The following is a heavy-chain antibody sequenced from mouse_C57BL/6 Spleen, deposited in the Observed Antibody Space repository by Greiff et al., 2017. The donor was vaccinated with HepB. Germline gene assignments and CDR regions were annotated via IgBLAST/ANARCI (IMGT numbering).Heavy chain of an antibody. D-gene: IGHD1-1*01. CDR3: ARASHYYGSSYDYAMDY. V-gene: IGHV3-6*01. Sequence: EVKLVESGPGLVKPSQSLSLTCSVTGYSITSGYYWNWIRQFPGNILEWMGYISYDGSNNYNPSLKNRISITLDTSKNQFYLKLNSVTTEDTATYYCARASHYYGSSYDYAMDYWGQGTSVTVSS. J-gene: IGHJ4*01. CDR2: ISYDGSN. CDR1: GYSITSGYY.